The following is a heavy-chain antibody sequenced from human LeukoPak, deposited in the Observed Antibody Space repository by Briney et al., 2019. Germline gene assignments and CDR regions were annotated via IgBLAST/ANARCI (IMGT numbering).Heavy chain of an antibody. CDR3: ARYSSSYYFLDP. J-gene: IGHJ5*02. V-gene: IGHV4-31*02. CDR1: GFTFSSYA. Sequence: LRLSCAASGFTFSSYAMSWIRQHPGKGLEWIGYIYYSGSTYYNPSLKSRVTISVDTSKNQFSLKLSSVTAADTAVYYCARYSSSYYFLDPWGLGILVTVSS. D-gene: IGHD6-13*01. CDR2: IYYSGST.